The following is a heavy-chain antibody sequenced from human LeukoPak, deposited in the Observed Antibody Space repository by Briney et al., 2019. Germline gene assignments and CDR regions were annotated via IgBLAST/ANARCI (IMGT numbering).Heavy chain of an antibody. J-gene: IGHJ4*02. CDR2: ISSSSSYI. D-gene: IGHD5-24*01. V-gene: IGHV3-21*01. Sequence: GGSLRLSCAACGFTFSTYWMSWVRQAPGKGLEWVSSISSSSSYIYYADSVKGRFTISRDNAKNSLYLQMNSLRAEDTAVYYCARGEMATIYWGQGTLVTVSS. CDR1: GFTFSTYW. CDR3: ARGEMATIY.